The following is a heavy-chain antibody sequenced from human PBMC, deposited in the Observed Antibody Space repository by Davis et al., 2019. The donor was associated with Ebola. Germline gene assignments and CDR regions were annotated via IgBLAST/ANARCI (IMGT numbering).Heavy chain of an antibody. V-gene: IGHV1-3*01. CDR1: GYTFTSYA. J-gene: IGHJ4*02. CDR2: INAGNGNT. CDR3: ARDNRRDMITFGGVIVIPPQTLQN. Sequence: ASVKVSCKASGYTFTSYAMHWVRQAPGQRLEWMGWINAGNGNTKYSQKFQGRVTITRDTSASTAYMELSSLRSEDTAVYYCARDNRRDMITFGGVIVIPPQTLQNWGQGTLVTVSS. D-gene: IGHD3-16*02.